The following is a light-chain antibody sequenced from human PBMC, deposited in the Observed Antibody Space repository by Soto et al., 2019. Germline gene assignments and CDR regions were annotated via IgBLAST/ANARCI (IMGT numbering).Light chain of an antibody. J-gene: IGKJ3*01. CDR3: QQYGSSHT. CDR2: GAS. CDR1: QSVSSSY. Sequence: EIVLTQSPGPLSLSPGERDTLSCRASQSVSSSYLAWYQQKPGQAPRLLIYGASSRATGIPDRFSGSGSGTDFTLTISRLEPEDFAVYYCQQYGSSHTFGPGTKVDIK. V-gene: IGKV3-20*01.